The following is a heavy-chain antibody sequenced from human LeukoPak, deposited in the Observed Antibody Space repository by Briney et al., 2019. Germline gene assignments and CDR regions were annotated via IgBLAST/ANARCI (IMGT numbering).Heavy chain of an antibody. CDR2: ISSSSSYI. J-gene: IGHJ4*02. V-gene: IGHV3-21*01. D-gene: IGHD5-24*01. CDR1: GFTFSSYS. CDR3: ARDASGWLQLPIDY. Sequence: GGSLRLSCAASGFTFSSYSMNWVRQAPGKGLEWVSSISSSSSYIYYADSVKGRFTISRDNAKNSLYLQMNSLRAEDTAVYYCARDASGWLQLPIDYWGQGTLVTVSS.